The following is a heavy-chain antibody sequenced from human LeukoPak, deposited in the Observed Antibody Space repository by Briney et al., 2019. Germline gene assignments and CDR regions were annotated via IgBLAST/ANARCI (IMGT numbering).Heavy chain of an antibody. V-gene: IGHV1-69*06. D-gene: IGHD3-3*01. CDR1: GYTFTSYG. CDR2: IIPIFGTA. J-gene: IGHJ6*03. Sequence: ASVKVSCKASGYTFTSYGISWVRQAPGQGLEWMGGIIPIFGTANYAQKFQGRVTITADKSTSTAYMELSSLRSEDTAVYYCARERPYYDFSLPYYYYMDVWGKGTTVTVSS. CDR3: ARERPYYDFSLPYYYYMDV.